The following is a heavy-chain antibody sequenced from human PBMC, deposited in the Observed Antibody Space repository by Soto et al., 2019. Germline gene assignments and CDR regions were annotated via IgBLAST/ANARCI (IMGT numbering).Heavy chain of an antibody. V-gene: IGHV3-30-3*01. Sequence: GGSLRLSCAASGFTFSSYAMHWVRQAPGKGLEWVAVISYDGSNKYYADSVKGRFTISRDNSKNTLYLQMNSLRAEDTAVYYCARDGYSKPYYYGMDVWGQGTTVTVSS. J-gene: IGHJ6*02. CDR3: ARDGYSKPYYYGMDV. D-gene: IGHD5-18*01. CDR2: ISYDGSNK. CDR1: GFTFSSYA.